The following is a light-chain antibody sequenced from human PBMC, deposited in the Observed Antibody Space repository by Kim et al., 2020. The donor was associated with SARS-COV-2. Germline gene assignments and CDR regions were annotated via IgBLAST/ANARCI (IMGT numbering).Light chain of an antibody. CDR1: QTISTW. Sequence: ATVGDRVTINCRARQTISTWLVLYQQKPGKAPKLLLYLASTLESGVPSRFSGSGSGTEFTHTIDSLQPDDFATYYCQHYIRFPYTFGQGTKLE. CDR3: QHYIRFPYT. CDR2: LAS. J-gene: IGKJ2*01. V-gene: IGKV1-5*03.